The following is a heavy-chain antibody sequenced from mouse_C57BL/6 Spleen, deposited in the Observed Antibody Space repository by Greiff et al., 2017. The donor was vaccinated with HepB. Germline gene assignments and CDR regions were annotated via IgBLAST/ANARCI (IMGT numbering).Heavy chain of an antibody. Sequence: VQLQQPGAELVMPGASVKLSCKASGYTFTSYWMHWVKQRPGQGLEWIGEIDPSDSYTNYNQKFKGKSTLTVDKSSSTAYMQLSSLTSEDSAVYYCATFDYGFDYWGQGTTLTVSS. CDR2: IDPSDSYT. J-gene: IGHJ2*01. CDR1: GYTFTSYW. V-gene: IGHV1-69*01. D-gene: IGHD2-4*01. CDR3: ATFDYGFDY.